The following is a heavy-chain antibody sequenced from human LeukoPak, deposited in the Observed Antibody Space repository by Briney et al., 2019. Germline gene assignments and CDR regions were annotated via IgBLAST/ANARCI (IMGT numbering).Heavy chain of an antibody. CDR2: IIPIFGIA. D-gene: IGHD5-18*01. V-gene: IGHV1-69*04. Sequence: GASMKVSCKASGGTFSSYAISWVRQAPGQGLEWMGRIIPIFGIANYAQKFQGRVTITADKSTSTAYMELSSLRSEDTAVYYCARGYSYGYRRVYYYGMDVWGQGTTVTVSS. J-gene: IGHJ6*02. CDR1: GGTFSSYA. CDR3: ARGYSYGYRRVYYYGMDV.